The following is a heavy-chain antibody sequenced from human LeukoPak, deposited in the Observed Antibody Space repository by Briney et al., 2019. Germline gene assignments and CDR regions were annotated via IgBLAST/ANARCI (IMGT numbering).Heavy chain of an antibody. CDR2: ISGSGGST. V-gene: IGHV3-23*01. CDR3: AREVGYFDY. D-gene: IGHD1-26*01. J-gene: IGHJ4*02. CDR1: GFTFSSYA. Sequence: GSLRPPCAGSGFTFSSYAMRWVRQASGEGVEWVSAISGSGGSTYYADSVKGRFTISRDNSKNTLYLQMNSLRAEDTAVYYCAREVGYFDYWGQGTLVTVSS.